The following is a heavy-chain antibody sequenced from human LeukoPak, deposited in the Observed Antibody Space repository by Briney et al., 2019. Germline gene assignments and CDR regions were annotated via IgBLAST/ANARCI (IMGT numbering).Heavy chain of an antibody. J-gene: IGHJ4*02. V-gene: IGHV3-49*03. D-gene: IGHD2/OR15-2a*01. Sequence: GGSLRLSCTTSGFTFGDYAMNWFRQAPGKGLEWVGFIRSNTYGGTTEYAASVKGRFTISRDDSKSIAYLQMNSLNTEDTAVYSCTRASTLPYYFDYWGQGTLVTVSS. CDR1: GFTFGDYA. CDR2: IRSNTYGGTT. CDR3: TRASTLPYYFDY.